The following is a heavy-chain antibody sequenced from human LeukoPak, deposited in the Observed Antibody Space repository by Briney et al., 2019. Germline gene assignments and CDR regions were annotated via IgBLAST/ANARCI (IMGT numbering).Heavy chain of an antibody. D-gene: IGHD3-10*01. CDR1: GGSFSGYY. CDR2: INHSGST. Sequence: SETLSLTCAVYGGSFSGYYWSWIRQPPGKGLEWIGEINHSGSTNYNPSLTSRVTISVETSKNQFSLKLSSVTAAHPAVYYCARINYGSVYRVFRGQPYYYYMDVWGKGTTVTVSS. J-gene: IGHJ6*03. CDR3: ARINYGSVYRVFRGQPYYYYMDV. V-gene: IGHV4-34*01.